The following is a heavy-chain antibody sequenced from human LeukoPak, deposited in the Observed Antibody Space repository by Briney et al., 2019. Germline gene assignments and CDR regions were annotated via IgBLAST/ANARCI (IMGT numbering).Heavy chain of an antibody. CDR2: IYPGDSDT. CDR3: ARDRGVARLFWDPDWYFDL. Sequence: GESLKISCKGSGYSFSSYWNGWVRQMPGKGLEWMGIIYPGDSDTRYSPSFQGQVTISADKSIGTAYLQWSSLKASDTAMYYCARDRGVARLFWDPDWYFDLWGRGTLVTVSS. CDR1: GYSFSSYW. J-gene: IGHJ2*01. D-gene: IGHD3-9*01. V-gene: IGHV5-51*01.